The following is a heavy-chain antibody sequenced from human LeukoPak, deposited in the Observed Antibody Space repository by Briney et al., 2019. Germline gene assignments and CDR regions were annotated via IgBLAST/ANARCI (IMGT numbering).Heavy chain of an antibody. Sequence: SETLSLTCTVSGDSISSSGYYWGWIRQSPAKGLEWIGSIYYSGSTYYNPSLKSRVTISVDTSKNQFSLKLSSVTAADTAVYYCAVIVVVTATYYFDYWGQGTLVTVSS. CDR3: AVIVVVTATYYFDY. J-gene: IGHJ4*02. CDR1: GDSISSSGYY. V-gene: IGHV4-39*01. CDR2: IYYSGST. D-gene: IGHD2-21*02.